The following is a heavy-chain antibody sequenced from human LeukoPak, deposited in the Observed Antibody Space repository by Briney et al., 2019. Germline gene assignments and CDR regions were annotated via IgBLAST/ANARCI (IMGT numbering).Heavy chain of an antibody. J-gene: IGHJ4*02. CDR1: GGSISTYY. CDR2: FYYTGST. D-gene: IGHD4-23*01. Sequence: SEILSLTCTVSGGSISTYYWSWIRQPPGKGLDWIGSFYYTGSTNYNPSLRSRVTISLDTSKNQISLRLSSVTAADTAVYYCARGGNALDYWGQGTLVTVSS. CDR3: ARGGNALDY. V-gene: IGHV4-59*01.